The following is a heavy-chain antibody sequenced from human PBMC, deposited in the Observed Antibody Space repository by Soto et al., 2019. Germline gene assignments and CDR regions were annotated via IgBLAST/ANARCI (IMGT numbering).Heavy chain of an antibody. CDR3: ARDFEPLYYDFWSGYYRRGSWFDP. CDR1: GFTFSSYS. V-gene: IGHV3-21*01. D-gene: IGHD3-3*01. Sequence: GGSLRLSCAASGFTFSSYSMNWVRQAPGKGLEWVSSISSSSSYIYYADSVKGRFTISRDNAKNSLYLQMNSLRAEDTAVYYCARDFEPLYYDFWSGYYRRGSWFDPWGQGTLVTVSS. J-gene: IGHJ5*02. CDR2: ISSSSSYI.